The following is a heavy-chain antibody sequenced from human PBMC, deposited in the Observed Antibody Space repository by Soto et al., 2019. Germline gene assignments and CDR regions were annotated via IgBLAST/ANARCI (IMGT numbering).Heavy chain of an antibody. CDR2: IYNSGST. J-gene: IGHJ4*02. V-gene: IGHV4-30-2*06. D-gene: IGHD2-21*02. CDR1: GGSISRAGYS. CDR3: ASSRVATTYFDY. Sequence: QLQLQESGSRLVKPSQTLSLTCAVSGGSISRAGYSWSWIRQSPGKGLEWIGYIYNSGSTFYNPSLKIRLTISVDRSKHQLSLQLNSVIAADTAVYYCASSRVATTYFDYWGQGTLVTVSS.